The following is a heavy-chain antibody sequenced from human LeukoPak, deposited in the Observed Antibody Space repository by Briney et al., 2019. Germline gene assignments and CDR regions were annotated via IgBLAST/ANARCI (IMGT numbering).Heavy chain of an antibody. CDR3: AKDRGSSSWYGGDFDY. CDR1: GYTFTGYY. J-gene: IGHJ4*02. CDR2: INPNSGGT. V-gene: IGHV1-2*06. Sequence: ASVKVSCKASGYTFTGYYMHWVRQAPGQGLEWMGRINPNSGGTNYAQKFQGRVTMTRDTSISTAYMELSRLRSDDTAVYYCAKDRGSSSWYGGDFDYWGQGTLVTVSS. D-gene: IGHD6-13*01.